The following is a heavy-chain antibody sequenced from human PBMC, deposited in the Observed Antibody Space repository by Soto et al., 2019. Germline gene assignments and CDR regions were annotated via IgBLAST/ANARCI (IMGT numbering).Heavy chain of an antibody. CDR1: EFTFSSNA. Sequence: EVQLLESGGGLVQPGGSLRLSCAASEFTFSSNAMHWVRQAPGKGLEWGSGITGSGSTTFYADSVKGRFTISRDNSKNTLYLHMSSLRAEDTATYYCAKDFTAYLSSWFHLWGQGTLVTVSS. J-gene: IGHJ5*02. CDR3: AKDFTAYLSSWFHL. D-gene: IGHD6-13*01. CDR2: ITGSGSTT. V-gene: IGHV3-23*01.